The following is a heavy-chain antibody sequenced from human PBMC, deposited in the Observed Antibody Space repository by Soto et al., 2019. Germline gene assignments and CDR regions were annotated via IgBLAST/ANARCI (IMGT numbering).Heavy chain of an antibody. J-gene: IGHJ4*02. CDR3: AIHYSSGNYYSPINY. V-gene: IGHV4-34*01. Sequence: SETLSLTCAVYGGSFSGYYWSWIRQPPGKGLEWIGEINHSGSTNYNPSLKSRVTISVDTSKNQFFLKLSFVTAADTAVYLCAIHYSSGNYYSPINYWGQGSLVTVSS. D-gene: IGHD3-10*01. CDR1: GGSFSGYY. CDR2: INHSGST.